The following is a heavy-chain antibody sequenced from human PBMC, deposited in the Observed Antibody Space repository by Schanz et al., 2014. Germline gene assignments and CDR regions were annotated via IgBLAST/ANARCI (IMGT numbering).Heavy chain of an antibody. V-gene: IGHV3-23*04. J-gene: IGHJ2*01. Sequence: EVQLVESGGGLIQPGGSLRLSCAASGFIFGSSVMAWVRQAPGKGLEWVSGISGSGGSTYYADSVKGRFTISRDNSKNTLYLQMNSLRAEDTAIYYCAKDAPYPFDLWGRGTLITVSS. CDR1: GFIFGSSV. CDR2: ISGSGGST. CDR3: AKDAPYPFDL.